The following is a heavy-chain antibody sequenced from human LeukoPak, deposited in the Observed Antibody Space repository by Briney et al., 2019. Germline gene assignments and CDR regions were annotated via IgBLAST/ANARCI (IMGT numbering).Heavy chain of an antibody. CDR2: INHSGST. D-gene: IGHD3-3*01. Sequence: PSETLSLTCAVYGGSLRGYYWSLIRQPPGKGLEWIGEINHSGSTNYNPSLKSRVTISVDTSKNQFSLKLSSVTAADTAVYYCARRSSYSYFQHWGQGTLVTVSS. V-gene: IGHV4-34*01. J-gene: IGHJ1*01. CDR1: GGSLRGYY. CDR3: ARRSSYSYFQH.